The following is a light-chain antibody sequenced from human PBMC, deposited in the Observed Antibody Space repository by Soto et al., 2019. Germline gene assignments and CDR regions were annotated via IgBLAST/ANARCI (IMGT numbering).Light chain of an antibody. J-gene: IGLJ1*01. CDR1: SSDVGAYNY. V-gene: IGLV2-14*03. CDR3: TSYTTSSTYV. Sequence: QSALTQPASVSGSPGQSIASCCTGTSSDVGAYNYVSWYQQHPGKAPKVLIYDVTYRPSGISDRFSGSKSGNTASLTISGLQAEDEADYYCTSYTTSSTYVFGNGTKVTVL. CDR2: DVT.